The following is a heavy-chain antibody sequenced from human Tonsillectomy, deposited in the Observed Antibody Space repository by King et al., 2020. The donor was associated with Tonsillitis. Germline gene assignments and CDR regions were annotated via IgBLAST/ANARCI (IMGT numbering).Heavy chain of an antibody. J-gene: IGHJ4*02. V-gene: IGHV3-73*02. CDR2: IRSKSNNYAT. Sequence: DVQLVESGGGLVQPGGSLKLSCAASGFTFSGSAMHWVRQASGKGLEWVGRIRSKSNNYATAYAASVNGRFAISRDDSKNTAYLQMNSLKTEDTAVYYCTSQISISSDWNWGQGTLVTVSS. CDR3: TSQISISSDWN. CDR1: GFTFSGSA. D-gene: IGHD6-19*01.